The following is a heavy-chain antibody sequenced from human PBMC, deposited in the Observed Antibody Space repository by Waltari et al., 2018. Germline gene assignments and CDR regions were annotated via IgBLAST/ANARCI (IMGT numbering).Heavy chain of an antibody. V-gene: IGHV3-48*03. CDR1: GFSISENG. J-gene: IGHJ4*02. CDR2: ISSIGTTI. CDR3: ARQFAY. Sequence: EVHLVESGGDLVQPGESLRLSCATSGFSISENGMNWVRQAPGKGLEWVSYISSIGTTISYADSVRGRFTISRDTANNSLFLQMNNLRPDDTGVYYCARQFAYWGQGALVTVSS.